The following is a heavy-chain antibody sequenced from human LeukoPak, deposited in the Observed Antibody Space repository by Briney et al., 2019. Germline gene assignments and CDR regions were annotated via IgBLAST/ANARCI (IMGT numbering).Heavy chain of an antibody. D-gene: IGHD3-10*01. Sequence: SETLSLTCTVSGYPISSGYYWGWIRQPPGKGLEWIGSIYHSGSTYYNPSLKSRVTISVDTSKNQFSLKLSSVTAADTAVYYCARGSGSFPYYYYYMDVWGKGTTVTVSS. CDR1: GYPISSGYY. V-gene: IGHV4-38-2*02. J-gene: IGHJ6*03. CDR3: ARGSGSFPYYYYYMDV. CDR2: IYHSGST.